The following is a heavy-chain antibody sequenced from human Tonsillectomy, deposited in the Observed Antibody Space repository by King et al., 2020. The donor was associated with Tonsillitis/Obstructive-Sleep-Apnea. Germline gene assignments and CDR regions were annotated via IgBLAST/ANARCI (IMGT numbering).Heavy chain of an antibody. CDR2: INPSGGST. CDR3: ARGRGDRSWRCCLDL. CDR1: GYTFSSYY. D-gene: IGHD2-8*02. Sequence: VQLVESGAEVKKPGASVKVSCKASGYTFSSYYMHWVRQAPGQGLEWMGIINPSGGSTSYAQKFQGRDTMTRDTSTSTVYMELNSLRSEDTAVYYCARGRGDRSWRCCLDLWARGTLVTVFS. J-gene: IGHJ2*01. V-gene: IGHV1-46*01.